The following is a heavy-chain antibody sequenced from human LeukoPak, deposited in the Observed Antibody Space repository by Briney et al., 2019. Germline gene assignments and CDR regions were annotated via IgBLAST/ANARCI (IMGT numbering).Heavy chain of an antibody. J-gene: IGHJ6*02. D-gene: IGHD5-18*01. Sequence: SQTLSLTCTVSGGSISSGGYYWSWIRQHPGKGLEWIGYIYYSGSTYYNPSLKSRVTISVDTSKNQFSLKLSSVTAADTAVYYCARAGRLGAMAYPRTYYYGMDVWGQGTTVTVSS. CDR1: GGSISSGGYY. CDR2: IYYSGST. CDR3: ARAGRLGAMAYPRTYYYGMDV. V-gene: IGHV4-31*03.